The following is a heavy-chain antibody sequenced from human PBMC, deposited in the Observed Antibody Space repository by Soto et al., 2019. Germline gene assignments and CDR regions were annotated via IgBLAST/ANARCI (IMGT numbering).Heavy chain of an antibody. D-gene: IGHD2-8*01. Sequence: PGGSLRLSCAASGFTFDDYGMSWVRQAPGKGLEWVSGINWNGGSTGYADSVKGRFTISRDNAKNSLYLQMNSLRAEDTALYHCARQAYCTNGVCFPYYFDYWGQGTLVTVSS. J-gene: IGHJ4*02. CDR2: INWNGGST. CDR1: GFTFDDYG. CDR3: ARQAYCTNGVCFPYYFDY. V-gene: IGHV3-20*01.